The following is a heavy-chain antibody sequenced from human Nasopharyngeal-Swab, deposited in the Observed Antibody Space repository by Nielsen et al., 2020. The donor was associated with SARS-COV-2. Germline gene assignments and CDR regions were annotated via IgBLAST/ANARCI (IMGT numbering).Heavy chain of an antibody. Sequence: WIRQPPGKGLEWVSSISRSGTYINYADSVKGRFTISRDNAKNSLYLQLNSLRAGDTAVYYCARDRSGSPHDPLTPIDYWGQGTLVTVSS. V-gene: IGHV3-21*01. CDR2: ISRSGTYI. J-gene: IGHJ4*02. CDR3: ARDRSGSPHDPLTPIDY. D-gene: IGHD1-26*01.